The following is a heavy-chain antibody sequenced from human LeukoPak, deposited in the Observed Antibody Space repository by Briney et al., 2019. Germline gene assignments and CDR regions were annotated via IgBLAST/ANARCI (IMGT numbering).Heavy chain of an antibody. CDR2: IKSKTDGGTT. Sequence: PGGSLRLSCAASGFTFSNAWMRWVRQAPGKGLEWVGRIKSKTDGGTTDYAAPVKGRFTISRDDSKDTVYLQMDSLKTEDTAVYYCAPNLGRSFSPRWGQGTLVTVSS. V-gene: IGHV3-15*01. CDR3: APNLGRSFSPR. J-gene: IGHJ4*02. CDR1: GFTFSNAW. D-gene: IGHD7-27*01.